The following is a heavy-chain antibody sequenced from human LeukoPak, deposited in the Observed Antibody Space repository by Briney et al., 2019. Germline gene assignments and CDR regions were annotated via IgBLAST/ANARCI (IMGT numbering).Heavy chain of an antibody. CDR3: ARDGGSGWYNY. D-gene: IGHD6-19*01. CDR1: GGSISSYY. CDR2: IYYRGST. J-gene: IGHJ4*02. V-gene: IGHV4-39*07. Sequence: SETLSLTCTVSGGSISSYYWSWIRQPPGKGLEWIGSIYYRGSTYYNPSLKGRVTISVDTSKNQFSLKLNSVTAADTAVYYCARDGGSGWYNYWGQGTLVTVSS.